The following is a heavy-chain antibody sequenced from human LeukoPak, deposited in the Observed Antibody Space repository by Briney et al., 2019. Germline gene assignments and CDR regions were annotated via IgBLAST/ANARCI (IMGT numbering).Heavy chain of an antibody. CDR3: ATERRGHSGYDSAGLAMSWFDP. D-gene: IGHD5-12*01. CDR2: IIPIFGTA. V-gene: IGHV1-69*05. CDR1: GGTFSSYA. J-gene: IGHJ5*02. Sequence: SVKVSCKASGGTFSSYAISWVRQAPGQGLEWMGGIIPIFGTANYAQKFQGRVTITTDESTSTAYMELSSLRSEDTAVYYCATERRGHSGYDSAGLAMSWFDPWGQGTLVTVSS.